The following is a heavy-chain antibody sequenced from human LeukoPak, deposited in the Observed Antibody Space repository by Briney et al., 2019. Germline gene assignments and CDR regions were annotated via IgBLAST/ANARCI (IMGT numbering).Heavy chain of an antibody. Sequence: VASVKVSCKASGGTFSSYAISWVRQAPGQGLEWMGRIIPILGIANYAQKFQGRVTITADKSTSTAYMELSSLRSEDTAVYYCATAAWFGDYPEYFQHWGQGTLVTVSS. CDR3: ATAAWFGDYPEYFQH. CDR2: IIPILGIA. CDR1: GGTFSSYA. V-gene: IGHV1-69*04. D-gene: IGHD3-10*01. J-gene: IGHJ1*01.